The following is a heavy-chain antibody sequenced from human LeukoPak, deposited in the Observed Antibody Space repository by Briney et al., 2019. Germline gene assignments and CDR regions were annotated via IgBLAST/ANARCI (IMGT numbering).Heavy chain of an antibody. V-gene: IGHV3-30*04. J-gene: IGHJ5*02. D-gene: IGHD2-15*01. Sequence: GGSLRLSRAASGFTFSSYAMHWFRQAPGKGLEWVAVISYDGSNKYYADSVKGRFTISRDNSKNTLYLQMNSLRAEDTAVYYCARDHGGYCSGGSCIGWFDPWGQGTLVTVSS. CDR3: ARDHGGYCSGGSCIGWFDP. CDR2: ISYDGSNK. CDR1: GFTFSSYA.